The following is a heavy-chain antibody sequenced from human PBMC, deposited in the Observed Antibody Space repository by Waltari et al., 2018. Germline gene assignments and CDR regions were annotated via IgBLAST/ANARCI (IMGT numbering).Heavy chain of an antibody. D-gene: IGHD5-12*01. CDR3: ARARMATISY. CDR1: GGSFSGYY. Sequence: PSETLSLTCAVYGGSFSGYYRSWIRQPPGKGLEWIGEINHSGSTNYNPSLKSRVTISVDTSKNQFSLKLSSVTATDTAVYYCARARMATISYWGQGTLVTVSS. V-gene: IGHV4-34*01. CDR2: INHSGST. J-gene: IGHJ4*02.